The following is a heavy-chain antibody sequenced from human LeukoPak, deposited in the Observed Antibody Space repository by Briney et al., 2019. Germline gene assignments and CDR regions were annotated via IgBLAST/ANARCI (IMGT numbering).Heavy chain of an antibody. Sequence: GGSLRLSCAAAGFTFSSYWMSWVRQAPGKGLEWVANIKQDGSEKYYVDSVKGRFTISRDNAKNSLYLQMNSLRAEDTAVYYCARGGGLMVYAYYYYGMDVWGQGTTVTVSS. CDR3: ARGGGLMVYAYYYYGMDV. CDR1: GFTFSSYW. V-gene: IGHV3-7*01. D-gene: IGHD2-8*01. J-gene: IGHJ6*02. CDR2: IKQDGSEK.